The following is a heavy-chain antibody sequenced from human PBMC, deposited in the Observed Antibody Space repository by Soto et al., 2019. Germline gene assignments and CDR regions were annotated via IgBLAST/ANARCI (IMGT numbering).Heavy chain of an antibody. Sequence: QVQLQESGPGLVQPSQTLSLTCTVPGGSISSGGYYWSWIRQHPAKGLEWIGYIYNYGNTYYNPSHKSRVSISVDTSKDEFSLKVYSVTSADTAVYYCGSSRRVDTATGYFDSWGQGTLVTVSS. CDR3: GSSRRVDTATGYFDS. J-gene: IGHJ4*02. D-gene: IGHD5-18*01. CDR2: IYNYGNT. CDR1: GGSISSGGYY. V-gene: IGHV4-31*03.